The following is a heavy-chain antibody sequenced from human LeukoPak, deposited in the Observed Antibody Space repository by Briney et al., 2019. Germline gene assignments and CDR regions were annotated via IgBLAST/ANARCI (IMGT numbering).Heavy chain of an antibody. V-gene: IGHV3-7*03. CDR3: AREGTFGDYRASGDH. J-gene: IGHJ4*02. CDR2: IKQDGSQK. D-gene: IGHD2-21*02. Sequence: GSLRLSCAASGFIFSNYAMSWVRQAPGKGLEWVANIKQDGSQKYYVDSVKGRFIISRDNAKNSLYLQMNSVRAEDTAVYYCAREGTFGDYRASGDHWGQGALVTVSS. CDR1: GFIFSNYA.